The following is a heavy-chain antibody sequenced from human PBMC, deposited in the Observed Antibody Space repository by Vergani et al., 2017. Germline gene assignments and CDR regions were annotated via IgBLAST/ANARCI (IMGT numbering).Heavy chain of an antibody. D-gene: IGHD3-3*01. V-gene: IGHV4-39*07. CDR3: ARDRPYVTYYDFWSGYLEEFDY. CDR2: IYYSGST. Sequence: QLQLQESGPGLVKPSETLSLTCTVSGGSISSSSYYWGWFRQPPGKGLEWIGSIYYSGSTYYNPSLKGRGTISVDTSKNQFSLTVSSVTSAATAVYYCARDRPYVTYYDFWSGYLEEFDYWGQGTLVTVSS. J-gene: IGHJ4*02. CDR1: GGSISSSSYY.